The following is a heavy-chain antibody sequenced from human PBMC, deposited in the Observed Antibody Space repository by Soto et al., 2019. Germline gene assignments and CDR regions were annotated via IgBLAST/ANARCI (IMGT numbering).Heavy chain of an antibody. D-gene: IGHD3-22*01. J-gene: IGHJ3*02. Sequence: SETLSLTCAVYGGSFSGYYWSWIRQPPGKGLEWIGEINHSGSTNYSPSLKSRVTISVDTSKNQFSLKLSSVTAADTAVYYCARGEDSSGYSDAFDIWGQGTMVTVSS. CDR2: INHSGST. V-gene: IGHV4-34*01. CDR3: ARGEDSSGYSDAFDI. CDR1: GGSFSGYY.